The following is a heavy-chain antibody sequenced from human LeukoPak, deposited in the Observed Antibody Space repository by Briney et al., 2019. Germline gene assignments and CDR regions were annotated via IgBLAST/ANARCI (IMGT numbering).Heavy chain of an antibody. D-gene: IGHD2-2*01. J-gene: IGHJ3*02. CDR1: GGTFSSYA. CDR2: IIPIFGTA. Sequence: SVKVSCKASGGTFSSYAISWVRQAPGQGLEWMGGIIPIFGTANYAQKFQGRVTITADESTSTAYMELSSLRSEDTAVYYCARGTIVVVPAAMPGAFDIWGQGTMVTVSS. CDR3: ARGTIVVVPAAMPGAFDI. V-gene: IGHV1-69*13.